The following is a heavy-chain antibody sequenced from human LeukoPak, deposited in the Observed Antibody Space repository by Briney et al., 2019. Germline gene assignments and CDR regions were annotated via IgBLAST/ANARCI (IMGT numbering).Heavy chain of an antibody. Sequence: SQTLSLTCTVSGGSISSGNYYWSWIRQPAGKGLEWIGRIYTSGSTNYNPSLKSRVTISVDTSKNQFSLKLSSVTAADTAVYYCSRVTMIVISEYFQHWGQGTLVTVSS. V-gene: IGHV4-61*02. CDR3: SRVTMIVISEYFQH. CDR2: IYTSGST. CDR1: GGSISSGNYY. J-gene: IGHJ1*01. D-gene: IGHD3-22*01.